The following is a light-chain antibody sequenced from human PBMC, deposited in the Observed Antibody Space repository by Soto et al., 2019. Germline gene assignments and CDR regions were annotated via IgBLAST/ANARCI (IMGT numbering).Light chain of an antibody. CDR1: SSDVGGYSY. CDR2: GVT. J-gene: IGLJ3*02. CDR3: SSYTSSDIWV. V-gene: IGLV2-14*01. Sequence: QSALTQPASVSGSPGQSITISCTGTSSDVGGYSYVSWYQQHPGKAPKVMIYGVTNRPSGVSNRFSGSKSGNTASLTISGLQAEDEADYYCSSYTSSDIWVFGGGTKLTVL.